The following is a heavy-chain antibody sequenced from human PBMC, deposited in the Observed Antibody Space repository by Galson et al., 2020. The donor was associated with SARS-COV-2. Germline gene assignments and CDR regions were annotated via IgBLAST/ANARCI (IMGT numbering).Heavy chain of an antibody. Sequence: SETLSLTCTLSGGSISDYHWSWIRQPPGKGLEWIGYIYYTGSTTYNPSLKSRVTISIDTSKRQFSLTLSSVTAADTAVYYCARDASRGVDPWGQETLVTVCS. CDR2: IYYTGST. J-gene: IGHJ5*02. CDR1: GGSISDYH. V-gene: IGHV4-59*01. CDR3: ARDASRGVDP. D-gene: IGHD3-22*01.